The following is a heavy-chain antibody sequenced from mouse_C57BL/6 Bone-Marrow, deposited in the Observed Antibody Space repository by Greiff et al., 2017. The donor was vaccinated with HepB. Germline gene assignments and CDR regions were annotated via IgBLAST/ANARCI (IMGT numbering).Heavy chain of an antibody. CDR1: GYTFTEYT. CDR3: ARHEYDDYYAMDY. J-gene: IGHJ4*01. Sequence: VMLVETGAELVKPGASVKLSCKASGYTFTEYTIHWVKQRSGQGLGWIGWFYPGSGSIKYNENFKDKATLTADKSSSTVYMELSRLTSEDSAVYFCARHEYDDYYAMDYWGQGTSVTVSS. CDR2: FYPGSGSI. D-gene: IGHD2-12*01. V-gene: IGHV1-62-2*01.